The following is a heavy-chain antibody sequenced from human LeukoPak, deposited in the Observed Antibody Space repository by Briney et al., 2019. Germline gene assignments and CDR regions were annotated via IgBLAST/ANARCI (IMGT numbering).Heavy chain of an antibody. CDR3: VTKPLDFDI. V-gene: IGHV1-46*01. CDR1: GYTFTSYY. J-gene: IGHJ3*02. CDR2: INPSGGST. Sequence: ASVKVSCKASGYTFTSYYMHWVRQAPGQGLEWMGIINPSGGSTSYAQKFQGRVTMTRDTSTSTVYMELSSLRSGDTAVYYCVTKPLDFDIWGQGTMVTVSS. D-gene: IGHD1-1*01.